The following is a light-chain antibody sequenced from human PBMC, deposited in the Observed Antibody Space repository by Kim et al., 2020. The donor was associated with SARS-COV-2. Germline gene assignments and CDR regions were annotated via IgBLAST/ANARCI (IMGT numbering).Light chain of an antibody. CDR3: SAWDKRLGAWV. J-gene: IGLJ3*02. CDR1: TNNVGDQG. Sequence: ETDTLTCTGDTNNVGDQGATWLQQHQGHPPKLLSYRNNNRPSGISERLSASRSGTAASLTITGLQPEDEADYYCSAWDKRLGAWVFGGGTKLTVL. CDR2: RNN. V-gene: IGLV10-54*01.